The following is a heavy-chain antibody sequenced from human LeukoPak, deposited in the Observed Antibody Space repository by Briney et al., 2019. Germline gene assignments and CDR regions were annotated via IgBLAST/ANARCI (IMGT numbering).Heavy chain of an antibody. CDR2: VYYSGVT. V-gene: IGHV4-59*08. CDR1: GGSTGSDY. D-gene: IGHD2-15*01. CDR3: ARLSLHCSGGSCYRGAFDS. J-gene: IGHJ4*02. Sequence: SETLSLTCTVSGGSTGSDYWSWVRQPPGKGLEWIAYVYYSGVTSYNPSLKSRVAISIDTSKNQFSLNLSSVTAADTAVYYCARLSLHCSGGSCYRGAFDSWGQGTLVTVSS.